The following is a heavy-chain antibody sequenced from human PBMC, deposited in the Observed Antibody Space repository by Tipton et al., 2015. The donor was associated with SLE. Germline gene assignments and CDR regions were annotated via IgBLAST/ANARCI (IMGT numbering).Heavy chain of an antibody. CDR3: AKDWSRWLQLGF. CDR2: ITPGRGDT. CDR1: GFTFSNYG. V-gene: IGHV3-23*01. D-gene: IGHD5-24*01. J-gene: IGHJ1*01. Sequence: GSLRLSCAASGFTFSNYGMSWVRQAPGKGLEWVSTITPGRGDTYYADSVKGRFTISRDNSKDALHLQMNSLRADDTAIYYCAKDWSRWLQLGFWGQGILVTVSS.